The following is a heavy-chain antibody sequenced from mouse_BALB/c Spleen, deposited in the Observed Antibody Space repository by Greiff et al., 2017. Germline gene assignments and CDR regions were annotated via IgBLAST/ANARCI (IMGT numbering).Heavy chain of an antibody. V-gene: IGHV1-87*01. CDR2: IYPGDGDT. D-gene: IGHD2-1*01. CDR1: GYTFTSYW. J-gene: IGHJ4*01. Sequence: VQLQQSGAELARPGASVKLSCKASGYTFTSYWMQWVKQRPGQGLEWIGAIYPGDGDTRYTQKFKGKATLTADKSSSTAYMQLSSLASEDSAVYYCARCGNYGAMDYWGQGTSVTVSS. CDR3: ARCGNYGAMDY.